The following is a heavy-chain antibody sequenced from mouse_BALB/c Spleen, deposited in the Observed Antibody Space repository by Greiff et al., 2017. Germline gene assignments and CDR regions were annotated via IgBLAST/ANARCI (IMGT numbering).Heavy chain of an antibody. J-gene: IGHJ4*01. CDR1: GFTFSDYY. CDR2: ISDGGSYT. V-gene: IGHV5-4*02. CDR3: ARTDPYYAMDY. Sequence: EVHLVESGGGLVKPGGSLKLSCAASGFTFSDYYMYWVRQTPEKRLEWVATISDGGSYTYYPDSVKGRFTISRDNAKNNLYLQMSSLKSEDTAMYYCARTDPYYAMDYWGQGTSVTVSS.